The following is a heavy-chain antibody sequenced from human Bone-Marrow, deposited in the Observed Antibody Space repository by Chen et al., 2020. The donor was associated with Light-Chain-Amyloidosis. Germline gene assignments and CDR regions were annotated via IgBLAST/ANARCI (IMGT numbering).Heavy chain of an antibody. V-gene: IGHV4-39*01. CDR1: GGSISSSSHY. Sequence: QLQLQESGPGLVKPSETLSLTCTVSGGSISSSSHYWGWIRQTPGKGLEWIGSIYYSGNTYYNPSLKSRVSISIGTSKYRFALNLSSLTAADTAVYYCARRLYLGVVTPGWYFNLWGRGTLVTVSS. J-gene: IGHJ2*01. CDR3: ARRLYLGVVTPGWYFNL. D-gene: IGHD2-15*01. CDR2: IYYSGNT.